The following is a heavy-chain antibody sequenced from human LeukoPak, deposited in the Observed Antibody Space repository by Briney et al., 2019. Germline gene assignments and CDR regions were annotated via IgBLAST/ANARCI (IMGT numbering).Heavy chain of an antibody. D-gene: IGHD3-10*02. Sequence: SETLSLTCTVSGGSISSYYWSWIRQPAGKGLEWIGRIYTSGSTNYNPSLKSRVTMSVDTSKNQFSLKLSSVTAADTAVYYCARDGVRGVIKVEFDIWGQGTMVTVSS. V-gene: IGHV4-4*07. CDR2: IYTSGST. CDR1: GGSISSYY. CDR3: ARDGVRGVIKVEFDI. J-gene: IGHJ3*02.